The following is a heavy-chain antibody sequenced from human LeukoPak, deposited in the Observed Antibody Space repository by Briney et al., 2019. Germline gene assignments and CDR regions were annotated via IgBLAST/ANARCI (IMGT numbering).Heavy chain of an antibody. CDR1: GGTFSSYA. CDR2: IIPIFGTA. J-gene: IGHJ3*02. V-gene: IGHV1-69*05. CDR3: AKDYGDAFDI. Sequence: GASVKVSCKASGGTFSSYAISWVRQAPGQGLEWMGGIIPIFGTANYAQKFQGRVTITTDESTSTAYMELSSLRSEETAVYYCAKDYGDAFDIWGQGTMVTVSS. D-gene: IGHD4-17*01.